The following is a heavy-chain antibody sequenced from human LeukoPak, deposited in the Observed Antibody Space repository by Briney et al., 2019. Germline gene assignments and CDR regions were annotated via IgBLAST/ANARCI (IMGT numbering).Heavy chain of an antibody. CDR1: GGSISSYY. CDR3: AREQRDIGISDYFDY. Sequence: SETLSLTCTVSGGSISSYYWSWIRQPAGKGLEWIGRIYTSGNTNHNPSLKSRVTLSVDTSKNQFSLKLSSVTAADTAVYYCAREQRDIGISDYFDYWGQGTLVTVSS. D-gene: IGHD2-15*01. V-gene: IGHV4-4*07. J-gene: IGHJ4*02. CDR2: IYTSGNT.